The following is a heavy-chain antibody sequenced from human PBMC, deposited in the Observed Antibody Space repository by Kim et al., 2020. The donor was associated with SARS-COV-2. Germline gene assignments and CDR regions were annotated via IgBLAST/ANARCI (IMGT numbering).Heavy chain of an antibody. V-gene: IGHV3-30*02. J-gene: IGHJ6*02. CDR3: AKDLDYAGSYYYYGMDV. Sequence: VKSRFTISRDNSKNTLYLQMNSLRAEDTAVYYCAKDLDYAGSYYYYGMDVWGQGTTVTVSS. D-gene: IGHD2-2*01.